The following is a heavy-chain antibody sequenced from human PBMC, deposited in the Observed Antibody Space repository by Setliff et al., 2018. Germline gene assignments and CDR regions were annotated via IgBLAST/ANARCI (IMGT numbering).Heavy chain of an antibody. CDR1: GFTFSSYA. CDR2: ISGSGGST. J-gene: IGHJ3*01. CDR3: AKVYRDYGNSVDAFDV. Sequence: GGSLRLSCAASGFTFSSYAMSWVRQAPGKGLEWVSAISGSGGSTYYADSVKGRFTISRDNAKNSLYLQMNSLRAEDTAVYYCAKVYRDYGNSVDAFDVWGQGTMVTVSS. D-gene: IGHD4-17*01. V-gene: IGHV3-23*01.